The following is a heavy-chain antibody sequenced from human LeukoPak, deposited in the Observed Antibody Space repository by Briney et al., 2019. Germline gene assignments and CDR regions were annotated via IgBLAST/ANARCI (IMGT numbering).Heavy chain of an antibody. J-gene: IGHJ5*02. CDR3: ARARYHVFNWFDP. D-gene: IGHD1-14*01. Sequence: ASVKVSCKACVYTFTGYYMHWVRQVPGQGLEWMGWINPNSGGTNSAQKFQGRVTMTRDTSISTAYMELSSLRSDDTAVYYCARARYHVFNWFDPWGQGTLVTVSS. V-gene: IGHV1-2*02. CDR1: VYTFTGYY. CDR2: INPNSGGT.